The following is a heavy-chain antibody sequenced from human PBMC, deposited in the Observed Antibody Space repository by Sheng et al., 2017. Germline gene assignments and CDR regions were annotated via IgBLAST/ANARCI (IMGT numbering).Heavy chain of an antibody. CDR2: ISYDGSNK. D-gene: IGHD3-10*01. V-gene: IGHV3-30*04. J-gene: IGHJ4*02. Sequence: QVQLVESGGGVVQPGRSLRLSCAASGFTFSSYAMHWVRQAPGKGLEWVAVISYDGSNKYYADSVKGRFTISRDNSKNTLYLQMNSLRAEDTAVYYCARDTTPYDGSGSYLDYVGQGTLVTVS. CDR1: GFTFSSYA. CDR3: ARDTTPYDGSGSYLDY.